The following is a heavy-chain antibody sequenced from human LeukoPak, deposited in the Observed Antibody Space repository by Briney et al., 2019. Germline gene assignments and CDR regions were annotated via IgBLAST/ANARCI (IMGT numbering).Heavy chain of an antibody. J-gene: IGHJ6*03. Sequence: PSQTLSLTCTVSGGSISSGSYYWSWIRQPAGKGLEWIGRIYTSGSTNYNPSLKSRVTMSVDTSKNQFSLKLSSVTAADTAVYYCARGGGSGSYYYYMDVWGKGTTVTVSS. D-gene: IGHD6-19*01. V-gene: IGHV4-61*02. CDR3: ARGGGSGSYYYYMDV. CDR2: IYTSGST. CDR1: GGSISSGSYY.